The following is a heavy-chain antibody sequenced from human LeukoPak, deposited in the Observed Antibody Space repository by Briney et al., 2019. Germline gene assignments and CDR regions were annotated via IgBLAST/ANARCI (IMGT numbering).Heavy chain of an antibody. CDR1: GFTFSSFA. J-gene: IGHJ4*02. CDR2: MTYSDDSI. CDR3: ARDGIAVAGDKFDY. Sequence: GGSLRLSCAASGFTFSSFAMSWVRQAPGKGLEWASEMTYSDDSIDYADSVKGRFTISRDNSKNTLYLQMNSLRAEDTAVYYCARDGIAVAGDKFDYWGQGTLVTVSS. V-gene: IGHV3-23*01. D-gene: IGHD6-19*01.